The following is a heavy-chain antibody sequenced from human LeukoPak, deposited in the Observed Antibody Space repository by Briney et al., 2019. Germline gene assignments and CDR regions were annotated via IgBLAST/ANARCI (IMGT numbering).Heavy chain of an antibody. Sequence: GGSLRLSCAASGFTFSSHGMHWVRQAPGKGLEWVSIIRYDGSDEYYADSVKGRFTISRDNSKNTLYLQMNSLRAEDTAVYYCARDGGYHSSGPFDYWGQGTLVTVSS. CDR3: ARDGGYHSSGPFDY. CDR1: GFTFSSHG. D-gene: IGHD3-22*01. J-gene: IGHJ4*02. V-gene: IGHV3-30*02. CDR2: IRYDGSDE.